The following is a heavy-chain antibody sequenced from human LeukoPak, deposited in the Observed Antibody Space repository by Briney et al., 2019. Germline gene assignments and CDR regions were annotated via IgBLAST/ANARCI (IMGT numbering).Heavy chain of an antibody. Sequence: SETLSLTCAVYGGSFSGYYWSWIRQPPGKGLEWIGEINHSGSTNYNPSLKSRVTISVDTSTNQFSLRLSSVTAADTAVYYCARGPSRYSSGWYGGAFDVWGQGTKVAVSS. V-gene: IGHV4-34*01. CDR3: ARGPSRYSSGWYGGAFDV. J-gene: IGHJ3*01. CDR1: GGSFSGYY. D-gene: IGHD6-19*01. CDR2: INHSGST.